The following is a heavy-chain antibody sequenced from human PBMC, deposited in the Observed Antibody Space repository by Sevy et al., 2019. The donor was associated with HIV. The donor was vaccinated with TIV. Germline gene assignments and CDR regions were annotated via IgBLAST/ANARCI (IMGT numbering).Heavy chain of an antibody. J-gene: IGHJ6*02. D-gene: IGHD6-13*01. CDR3: AKDAKQQLVPGYYYYYYYGMDV. CDR2: ISGSGGST. Sequence: GGSLRLSCAASGFTFSSYAMSWVRQAPGKGLEWVSAISGSGGSTYYADSVKGRFTISRENSKKTLYLQMNSLRAEDTAVYYCAKDAKQQLVPGYYYYYYYGMDVWGQGTTVTVSS. CDR1: GFTFSSYA. V-gene: IGHV3-23*01.